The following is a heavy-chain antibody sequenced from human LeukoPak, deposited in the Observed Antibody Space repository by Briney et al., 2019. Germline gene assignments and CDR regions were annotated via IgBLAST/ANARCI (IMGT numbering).Heavy chain of an antibody. D-gene: IGHD3-9*01. CDR2: ISAYNGNT. CDR1: GYTFTSYG. CDR3: ARDAGAGYYDILTGYYVRSYYYYYMDV. V-gene: IGHV1-18*01. Sequence: GASVKVSCKASGYTFTSYGISWVRQAPGQGLEWMGWISAYNGNTNYAQKPQGRVTMTTDTSTSTAYMELSSLRSEDTAVYYCARDAGAGYYDILTGYYVRSYYYYYMDVWGKGTTVTISS. J-gene: IGHJ6*03.